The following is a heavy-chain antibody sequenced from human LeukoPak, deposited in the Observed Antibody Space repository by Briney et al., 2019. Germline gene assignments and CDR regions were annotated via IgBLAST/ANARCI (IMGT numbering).Heavy chain of an antibody. CDR2: IYYSGST. D-gene: IGHD6-13*01. J-gene: IGHJ4*02. CDR3: ARGGSYSSSWYYFDY. Sequence: PSETLSLTCTASGGSISSYYWSWIRQPPGKGLEWIGYIYYSGSTNYNPSLKSRVTISVDTSKNQFSLKLSSVTAADTAVYYCARGGSYSSSWYYFDYWGQGTLVTVSS. CDR1: GGSISSYY. V-gene: IGHV4-59*01.